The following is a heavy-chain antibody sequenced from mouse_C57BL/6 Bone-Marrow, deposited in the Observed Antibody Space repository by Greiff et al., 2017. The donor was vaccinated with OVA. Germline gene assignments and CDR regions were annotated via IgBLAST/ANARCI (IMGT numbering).Heavy chain of an antibody. CDR3: ARETGTVAMDY. CDR1: GFTFSDYG. CDR2: ISSGSSTI. J-gene: IGHJ4*01. V-gene: IGHV5-17*01. D-gene: IGHD4-1*01. Sequence: EVKVVESGGGLVKPGGSLKLSCAASGFTFSDYGMHWVRQAPEKGLEWVAYISSGSSTIYYADKVKGRFTISRDNAKHTLCLQMTSLRSEDTAMYYCARETGTVAMDYWGQGTSVTVSS.